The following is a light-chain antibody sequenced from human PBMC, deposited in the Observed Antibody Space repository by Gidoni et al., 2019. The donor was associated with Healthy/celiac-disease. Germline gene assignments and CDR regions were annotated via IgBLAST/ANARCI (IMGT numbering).Light chain of an antibody. CDR2: KAS. Sequence: DIQMTQSPSTLSASVGDRVTITCRASQSISSWLAWYQQKPGKAPKLLIYKASSLESGVPSRFSGSGSGTEFTLTISSLQPDEFATYYCQHYNSYSSFGQGTKLEIK. CDR3: QHYNSYSS. J-gene: IGKJ2*03. V-gene: IGKV1-5*03. CDR1: QSISSW.